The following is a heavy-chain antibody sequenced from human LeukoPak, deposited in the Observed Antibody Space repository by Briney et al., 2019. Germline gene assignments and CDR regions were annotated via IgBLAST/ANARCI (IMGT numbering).Heavy chain of an antibody. V-gene: IGHV3-48*03. Sequence: GGSLRLSCVASGFTFSSYEMHWVRQAPGKGLEWVSHIYNIDSTIHYADSVKGRFTISRDNAKNSLYLQMNSLRDEDTAVYYCARDLWGLGWYFDLWGRGNLVTVSS. D-gene: IGHD7-27*01. CDR3: ARDLWGLGWYFDL. CDR1: GFTFSSYE. J-gene: IGHJ2*01. CDR2: IYNIDSTI.